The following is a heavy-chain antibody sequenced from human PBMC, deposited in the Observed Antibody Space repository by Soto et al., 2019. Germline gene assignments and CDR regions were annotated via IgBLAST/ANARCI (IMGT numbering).Heavy chain of an antibody. CDR1: GGSISSYY. CDR3: ARRYGWAFDI. V-gene: IGHV4-59*08. J-gene: IGHJ3*02. Sequence: PSETLSLTCPVSGGSISSYYLSWIRQPPGKGLEWIGYIYYSGSTNYNPSLKSRVTISVDTSKNQFSLKLSSVTAADTAVYYCARRYGWAFDIWGQGTMVTVSS. D-gene: IGHD3-16*01. CDR2: IYYSGST.